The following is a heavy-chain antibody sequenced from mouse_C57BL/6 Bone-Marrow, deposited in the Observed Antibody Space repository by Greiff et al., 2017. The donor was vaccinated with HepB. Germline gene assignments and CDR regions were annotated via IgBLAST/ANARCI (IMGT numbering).Heavy chain of an antibody. V-gene: IGHV1-63*01. J-gene: IGHJ1*03. CDR3: ARRVLLRYWYFDV. Sequence: QVQLQQSGAELVRPGTSVKMSCKASGYTFTNYWIGWAKQRPGHGLEWIGDIYPGGSYTNYNEKFKGKATLTADKSSSTAYMQFSSLTSEDSAIYYCARRVLLRYWYFDVWGTGTTVTVSS. CDR1: GYTFTNYW. CDR2: IYPGGSYT. D-gene: IGHD1-1*01.